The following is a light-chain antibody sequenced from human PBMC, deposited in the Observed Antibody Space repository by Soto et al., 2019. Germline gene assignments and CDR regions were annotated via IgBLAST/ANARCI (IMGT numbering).Light chain of an antibody. V-gene: IGLV1-40*01. CDR1: SFNIGAGYD. J-gene: IGLJ1*01. CDR2: GNT. Sequence: VLAQPPSVSGAPGQRVTISCTGSSFNIGAGYDVHWYQQLPGTAPKLLISGNTNRPSGVPDRFSGSKSRTSASLAITGLQAEDEADYYCQSYDSSLSGYVFGTGTKVTVL. CDR3: QSYDSSLSGYV.